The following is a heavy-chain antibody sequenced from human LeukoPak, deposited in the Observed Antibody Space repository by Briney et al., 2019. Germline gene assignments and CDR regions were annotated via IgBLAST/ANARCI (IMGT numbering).Heavy chain of an antibody. Sequence: SETLSLTCTVSGGSISSGDYYWSWIRQPPGKGLEWIGYIYYSGSTYYNPSLKSRVTISVDTSKNQFSLKLSSVTAADTAVYYCARELASHLVMSTWGQGTLVTVSS. V-gene: IGHV4-30-4*01. CDR3: ARELASHLVMST. D-gene: IGHD4-23*01. J-gene: IGHJ5*02. CDR1: GGSISSGDYY. CDR2: IYYSGST.